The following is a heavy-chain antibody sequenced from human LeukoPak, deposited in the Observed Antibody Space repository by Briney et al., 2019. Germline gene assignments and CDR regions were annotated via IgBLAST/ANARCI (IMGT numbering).Heavy chain of an antibody. CDR3: ARDVTGGAYYGSGFDY. V-gene: IGHV1-2*02. D-gene: IGHD3-10*01. Sequence: ASVKVSCKASGGTFSSYAISWVRQAPGQGLEWMGWINPNSGGTNYAQKFQGRVTMTRDTSISTAYMELSRLRSDDTAVYYCARDVTGGAYYGSGFDYWGQGTLVTVSS. CDR1: GGTFSSYA. J-gene: IGHJ4*02. CDR2: INPNSGGT.